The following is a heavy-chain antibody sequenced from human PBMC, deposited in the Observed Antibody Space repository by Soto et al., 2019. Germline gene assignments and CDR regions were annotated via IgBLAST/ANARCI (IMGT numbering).Heavy chain of an antibody. D-gene: IGHD3-22*01. CDR2: ISGSGGST. V-gene: IGHV3-23*01. Sequence: GESLKISCAASGFTFSSYAMSWVRQAPGKGLEWVSAISGSGGSTYYADSVKGRFTISRDNSKNTLYLQMNSLGAEDTAVYYCAKNYDSSGRDAFDIWGQGTMVTVSS. CDR1: GFTFSSYA. CDR3: AKNYDSSGRDAFDI. J-gene: IGHJ3*02.